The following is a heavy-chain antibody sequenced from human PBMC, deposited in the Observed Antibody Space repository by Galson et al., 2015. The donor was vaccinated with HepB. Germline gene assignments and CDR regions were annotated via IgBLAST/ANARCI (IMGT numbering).Heavy chain of an antibody. J-gene: IGHJ4*02. Sequence: SLRLSCAASGFSFSTSGMHWVRQAPGKGLEWVAVIWVDGSKINYGDSVRGRFTISRDNSQNTLYLQMNSLRVEDTAVYYCASEGNGRRESGSYSYYFDYWGPGTLVTVSS. CDR3: ASEGNGRRESGSYSYYFDY. V-gene: IGHV3-33*01. CDR1: GFSFSTSG. CDR2: IWVDGSKI. D-gene: IGHD1-26*01.